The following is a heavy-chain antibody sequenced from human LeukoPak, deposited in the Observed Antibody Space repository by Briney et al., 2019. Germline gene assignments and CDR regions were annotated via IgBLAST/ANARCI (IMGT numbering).Heavy chain of an antibody. D-gene: IGHD3-10*01. CDR2: INPNSGGT. V-gene: IGHV1-2*02. J-gene: IGHJ6*03. Sequence: GASVKVSCKASGYTFTGYYMHWVRQAPGQGLEWMGWINPNSGGTNYAQKFQGRVTMTRDTSISTAYMELSRLRSDDTAVYYCARGPIWFGELLPNYYYYYMDVWGKGTTVTISS. CDR3: ARGPIWFGELLPNYYYYYMDV. CDR1: GYTFTGYY.